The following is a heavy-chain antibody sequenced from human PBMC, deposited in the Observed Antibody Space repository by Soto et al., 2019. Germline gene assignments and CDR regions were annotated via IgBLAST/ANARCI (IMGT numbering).Heavy chain of an antibody. J-gene: IGHJ4*02. CDR3: AKYVDLDFLDYFNF. D-gene: IGHD3-16*01. CDR1: GFTFSKFA. V-gene: IGHV3-23*01. Sequence: VGSLRLSCAASGFTFSKFAMCWVRQARGKGLEWVSALSGSGGHTYYADSVKGRFTISRDNSKNSLYLQMNSLTAEDTAIYYCAKYVDLDFLDYFNFWGQGTLVTVSS. CDR2: LSGSGGHT.